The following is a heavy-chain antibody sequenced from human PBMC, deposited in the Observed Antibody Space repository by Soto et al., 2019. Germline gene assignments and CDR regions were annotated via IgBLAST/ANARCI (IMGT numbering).Heavy chain of an antibody. J-gene: IGHJ4*02. CDR2: IIPIFGTA. D-gene: IGHD6-13*01. V-gene: IGHV1-69*13. CDR3: ARERIAAAAALDY. CDR1: GGTFSSYA. Sequence: RASVKVSCKASGGTFSSYAISWVRQAPGQGLEWMGGIIPIFGTANYAQKFQGRVTITADESTSTAYMELSSLRSEDTAVYYCARERIAAAAALDYWGQGTLVTVSS.